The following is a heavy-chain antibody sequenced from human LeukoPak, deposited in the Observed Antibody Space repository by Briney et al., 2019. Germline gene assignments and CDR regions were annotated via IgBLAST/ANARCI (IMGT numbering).Heavy chain of an antibody. J-gene: IGHJ4*02. D-gene: IGHD3-22*01. CDR2: INHSGST. CDR3: ARRTMYDDRSAYYPIDY. CDR1: GFTFSRYA. V-gene: IGHV4-34*01. Sequence: GSLRLSCAASGFTFSRYAMNWVRQAPGKGLEWIGEINHSGSTNYNPSLKSRVTTSVDKSKNQFSLKLNSVTAADTAVYYCARRTMYDDRSAYYPIDYWGQGTLVTVSS.